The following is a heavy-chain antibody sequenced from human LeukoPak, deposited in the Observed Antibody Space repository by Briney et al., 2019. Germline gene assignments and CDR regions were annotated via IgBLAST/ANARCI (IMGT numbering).Heavy chain of an antibody. D-gene: IGHD4-23*01. CDR1: GFTFSTYS. V-gene: IGHV3-21*01. CDR2: ISSSSTYI. J-gene: IGHJ4*02. Sequence: GGSLRLSCAASGFTFSTYSMNWVRQAPGKGLEWVSSISSSSTYIYYADSVKGRFTISRDNAKNALCLQMNSLRAEDTAVYYCARASLDYGGNSGFDYWGQGTLVTVSS. CDR3: ARASLDYGGNSGFDY.